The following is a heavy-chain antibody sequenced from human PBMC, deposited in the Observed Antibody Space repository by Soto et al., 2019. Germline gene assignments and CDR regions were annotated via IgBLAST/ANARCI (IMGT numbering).Heavy chain of an antibody. V-gene: IGHV4-30-4*01. CDR3: ARDRIVVVPAAIRGYYYGMDV. J-gene: IGHJ6*02. D-gene: IGHD2-2*02. CDR2: IYYSGST. CDR1: GGSISSGDYY. Sequence: QVQLQESGPGLVKPSQTLSLTCTVSGGSISSGDYYWRWIRQPPGKGLEWIGYIYYSGSTYYNPSLKSRVTISVDTSKNQFSLKLSSVTAADTAVYYCARDRIVVVPAAIRGYYYGMDVWGQGTTVTVSS.